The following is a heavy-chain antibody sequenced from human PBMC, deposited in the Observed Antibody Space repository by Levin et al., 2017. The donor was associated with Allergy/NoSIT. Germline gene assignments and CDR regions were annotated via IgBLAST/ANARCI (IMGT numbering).Heavy chain of an antibody. J-gene: IGHJ2*01. V-gene: IGHV4-59*01. Sequence: SETLSLTCTVSGGSISTYKWSWIRQSPTKGLEWIGHIFYSGDTKCNPSLKSRVTLSVDTSEKQLSLNLSTVTAADTAVYYCARGYSSTWPYWYFDLWGRGTLVTVSS. CDR3: ARGYSSTWPYWYFDL. CDR1: GGSISTYK. D-gene: IGHD6-13*01. CDR2: IFYSGDT.